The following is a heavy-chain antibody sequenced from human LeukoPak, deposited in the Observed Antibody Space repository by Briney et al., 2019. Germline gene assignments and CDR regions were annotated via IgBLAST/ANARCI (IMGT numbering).Heavy chain of an antibody. CDR2: ISSTGSYI. J-gene: IGHJ4*02. D-gene: IGHD4-11*01. CDR1: GLTFSTYS. CDR3: ARDNDYSFDY. Sequence: GRSLRLSCAASGLTFSTYSMTWVRQAPGKGLEWVSCISSTGSYIYYADSVKGRFTISRDNAKNSLYLQMNSLRAEDTAVYYCARDNDYSFDYWGQGTLVTVSS. V-gene: IGHV3-21*01.